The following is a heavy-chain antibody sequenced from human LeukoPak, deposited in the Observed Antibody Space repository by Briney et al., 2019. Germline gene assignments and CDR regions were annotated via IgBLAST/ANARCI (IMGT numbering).Heavy chain of an antibody. Sequence: GGSLRLSCAASGFTVSSNYMSWVRQAPGKGLEWVPVIYSGGSAYYADSVKGRLTISRDNSKNTLYLQMNSLRAEDTAVYYCARDWLYYYDSSGYDNWFDPWGQGTLVTVSS. CDR2: IYSGGSA. J-gene: IGHJ5*02. CDR1: GFTVSSNY. D-gene: IGHD3-22*01. V-gene: IGHV3-53*01. CDR3: ARDWLYYYDSSGYDNWFDP.